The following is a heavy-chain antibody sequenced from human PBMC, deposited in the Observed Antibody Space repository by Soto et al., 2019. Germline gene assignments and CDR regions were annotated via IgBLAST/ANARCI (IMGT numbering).Heavy chain of an antibody. D-gene: IGHD2-15*01. J-gene: IGHJ3*02. Sequence: PGGTLRLSCLASGFTLSSCAMYWVRQPPGKGLEWVAVISYDGSNKYYADSVKGRFTISRDNSKNTLYLQMNSLRAEDTAVYYCARALGGLNDAFDIWGQGTMVTVSS. V-gene: IGHV3-30-3*01. CDR2: ISYDGSNK. CDR1: GFTLSSCA. CDR3: ARALGGLNDAFDI.